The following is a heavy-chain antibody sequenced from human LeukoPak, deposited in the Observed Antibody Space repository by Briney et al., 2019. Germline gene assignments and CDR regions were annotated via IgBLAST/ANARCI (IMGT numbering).Heavy chain of an antibody. CDR2: IRYDGSNK. CDR3: AKDLRIAAAGNWFDP. V-gene: IGHV3-30*02. Sequence: PGGSLRLSCAASGFTFSSYSMHWVRQAPGKGLEWVAFIRYDGSNKYYADSVKGRFTISRDNSKNTLYLQMNSLRAEDTAVYYCAKDLRIAAAGNWFDPWGQGTLVTVSS. J-gene: IGHJ5*02. CDR1: GFTFSSYS. D-gene: IGHD6-13*01.